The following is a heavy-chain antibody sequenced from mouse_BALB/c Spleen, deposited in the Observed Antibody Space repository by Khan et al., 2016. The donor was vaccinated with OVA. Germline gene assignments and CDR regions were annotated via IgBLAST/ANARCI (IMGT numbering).Heavy chain of an antibody. V-gene: IGHV1-76*01. Sequence: QVQLKQSGAELVRPGASVKLSCKTSGYIFTSYCIHWVKQRSGQGLEWIARIYPETVNTYSNEKLKDKATLTADKSSSTAYKQLSILKSEDSAVYFCAREEALYYLDYWGQGTTLTVSS. CDR1: GYIFTSYC. CDR3: AREEALYYLDY. J-gene: IGHJ2*01. CDR2: IYPETVNT. D-gene: IGHD3-2*02.